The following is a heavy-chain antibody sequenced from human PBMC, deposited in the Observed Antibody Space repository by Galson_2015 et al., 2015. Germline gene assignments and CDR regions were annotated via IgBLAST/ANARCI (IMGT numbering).Heavy chain of an antibody. D-gene: IGHD3-22*01. V-gene: IGHV4-59*01. J-gene: IGHJ4*02. CDR1: GGSISSYY. CDR3: ASLTYYYDSSGSGDY. CDR2: IYYSGST. Sequence: ETLSLTCTVSGGSISSYYWSWIRQPPGKGLEWIGYIYYSGSTNYNPSLKSRVTISVDTSKNQFSLKLSSVTAADTAVYYCASLTYYYDSSGSGDYWGQGTLVTVSS.